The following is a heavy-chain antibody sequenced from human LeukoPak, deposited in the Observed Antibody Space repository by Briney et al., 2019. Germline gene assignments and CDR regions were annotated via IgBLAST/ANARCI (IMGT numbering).Heavy chain of an antibody. CDR1: GFTFSSYA. J-gene: IGHJ4*02. V-gene: IGHV3-30-3*01. CDR2: ISYDGSNK. CDR3: ANRLNLVGAPEFST. Sequence: TGGSLRLSCAASGFTFSSYAMHWVRQAPGKGLEWVAVISYDGSNKYYADSVKGRFTISRDNSKNTLYLQMNSPRAEDTAVYYCANRLNLVGAPEFSTWGQGTLVTVSS. D-gene: IGHD1-26*01.